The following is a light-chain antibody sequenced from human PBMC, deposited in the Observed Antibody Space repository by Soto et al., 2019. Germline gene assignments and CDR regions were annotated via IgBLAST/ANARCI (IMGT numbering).Light chain of an antibody. CDR3: HQSVGSLSWT. CDR1: QSVGSYY. J-gene: IGKJ1*01. Sequence: EVVLTQSPGTLSLSPGERATLSCRASQSVGSYYLAWYQQRPGQAPRLLIYAASTRATGIPERFSGSGSGTDFTLTIIRLEPEDFAVYYCHQSVGSLSWTFGQGTKVEIK. CDR2: AAS. V-gene: IGKV3-20*01.